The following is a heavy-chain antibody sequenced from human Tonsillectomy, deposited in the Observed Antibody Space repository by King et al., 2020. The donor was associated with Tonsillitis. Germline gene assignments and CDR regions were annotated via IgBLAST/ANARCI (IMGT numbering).Heavy chain of an antibody. V-gene: IGHV3-49*04. D-gene: IGHD3-22*01. CDR3: TSAYYDSSGTGWYFDL. J-gene: IGHJ2*01. CDR2: IRSKRYGGTT. Sequence: VQLVESGGGLERPGQSLRLSCTASGFSFVDYALTWVRLAPGKGLEWVGFIRSKRYGGTTEYAASVKGRFTITRDDSNSIAYLKVNSLKTEDTAVYYCTSAYYDSSGTGWYFDLWGRGTLVTVSS. CDR1: GFSFVDYA.